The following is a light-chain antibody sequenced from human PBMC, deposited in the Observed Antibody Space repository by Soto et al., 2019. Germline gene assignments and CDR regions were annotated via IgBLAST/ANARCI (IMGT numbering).Light chain of an antibody. V-gene: IGKV3-15*01. CDR1: QSVSTN. J-gene: IGKJ4*01. CDR3: QQSYTSPVT. Sequence: EIVLTQSPGTLSLSPGERATLSCRASQSVSTNLAWYQQKPGQAPRVLIYGASTRATNIPARFSGSGSGTDFTLTISSLQPEDFGTYYCQQSYTSPVTFGGGTKV. CDR2: GAS.